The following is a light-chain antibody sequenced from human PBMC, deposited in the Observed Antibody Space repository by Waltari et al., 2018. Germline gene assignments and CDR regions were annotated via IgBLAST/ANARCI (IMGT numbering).Light chain of an antibody. Sequence: EILMTQSPATLSVSPGERATLSCRASQCVSSNLAWYQQKPGQAPRLLIYGASTRASGIPARFSGSESETEFTLTLSSLQSEDFVVYSCQQYDIWPPTFGQGTKVEIK. CDR2: GAS. CDR3: QQYDIWPPT. J-gene: IGKJ1*01. CDR1: QCVSSN. V-gene: IGKV3-15*01.